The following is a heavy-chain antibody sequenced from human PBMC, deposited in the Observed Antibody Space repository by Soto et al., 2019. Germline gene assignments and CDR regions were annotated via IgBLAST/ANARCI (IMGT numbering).Heavy chain of an antibody. CDR1: GGCVSSSSYY. J-gene: IGHJ4*02. D-gene: IGHD3-9*01. CDR3: GRLEGLATISYYFDY. Sequence: PSETLSLTCTVSGGCVSSSSYYWGWVRQPPGKGLEWIGSVYYSGSTYYNPSLESRVTISVDKSKNQFSLKLTSLSAADTAVYYCGRLEGLATISYYFDYWGQGALVTVSS. CDR2: VYYSGST. V-gene: IGHV4-39*01.